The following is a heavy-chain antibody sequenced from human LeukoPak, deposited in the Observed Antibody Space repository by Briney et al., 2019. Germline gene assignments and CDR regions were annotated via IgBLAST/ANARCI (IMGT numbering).Heavy chain of an antibody. CDR2: ISYDGSNK. CDR3: AKGKGSYYTYYFDY. CDR1: GFTFSNAL. D-gene: IGHD3-10*01. J-gene: IGHJ4*02. V-gene: IGHV3-30*18. Sequence: GGSLRLSCAASGFTFSNALMSWVRQAPGKGLEWVAVISYDGSNKYYADSVKGRFTISRDNSKNTLYLQMNSLRAEDTAVYYCAKGKGSYYTYYFDYWGQGTLVTVSS.